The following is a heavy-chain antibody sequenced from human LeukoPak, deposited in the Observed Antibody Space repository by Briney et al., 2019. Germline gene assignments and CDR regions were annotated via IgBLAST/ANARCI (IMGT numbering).Heavy chain of an antibody. Sequence: GSLRLSCAASGFTFSSYDMHCCRQATGKGLQWFSAIGTAGDTYYPGSVKGRFTTSRENAKNSLYLQMNSLRAGDTAVYYCARGSSSWYEGFDLWGQGTLVTVSS. V-gene: IGHV3-13*04. CDR1: GFTFSSYD. CDR3: ARGSSSWYEGFDL. D-gene: IGHD6-13*01. J-gene: IGHJ5*02. CDR2: IGTAGDT.